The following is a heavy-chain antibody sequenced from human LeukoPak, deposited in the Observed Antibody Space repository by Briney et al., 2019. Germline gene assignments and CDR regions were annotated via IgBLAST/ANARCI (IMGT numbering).Heavy chain of an antibody. CDR2: IYSGGST. Sequence: PGGSLRLSCAASGFTVSSNYMSWVRQAPGKGLEWVSVIYSGGSTYYADSVKGRFTISRDNSKNTLYLQMNSLRAEDTAVYYCAKSPGYAHKPYYFDYWGQGTLVTVSS. CDR1: GFTVSSNY. V-gene: IGHV3-53*01. D-gene: IGHD2-2*01. J-gene: IGHJ4*02. CDR3: AKSPGYAHKPYYFDY.